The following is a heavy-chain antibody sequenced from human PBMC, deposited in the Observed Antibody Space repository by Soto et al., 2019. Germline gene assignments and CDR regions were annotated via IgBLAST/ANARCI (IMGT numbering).Heavy chain of an antibody. CDR1: GFTFSDYY. CDR3: ARARTNGVSNYYFDY. Sequence: GGSLRLSCAASGFTFSDYYMSWIRQAPGKGLEWLSYISHSATTIYYADSVKGRFTISRDSAKDSLYLQMNSLRAEDTAVYYCARARTNGVSNYYFDYWGQGTLVTVSS. J-gene: IGHJ4*02. V-gene: IGHV3-11*01. CDR2: ISHSATTI. D-gene: IGHD2-8*01.